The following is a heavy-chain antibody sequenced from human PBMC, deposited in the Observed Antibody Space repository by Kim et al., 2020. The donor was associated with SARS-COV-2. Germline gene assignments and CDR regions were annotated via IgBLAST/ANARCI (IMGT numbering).Heavy chain of an antibody. J-gene: IGHJ3*02. D-gene: IGHD3-3*01. CDR2: MNPNSGNT. Sequence: ASVKVSCKASGYTFTSYDINWVRQATGQGLEWMGWMNPNSGNTGYAQKFQGRVTMTRNTSISTAYMELSSLRSEDTAVYYCARGPNTLKRITIFGVVIPRPDAFDIWGQGTMVTVSS. V-gene: IGHV1-8*01. CDR3: ARGPNTLKRITIFGVVIPRPDAFDI. CDR1: GYTFTSYD.